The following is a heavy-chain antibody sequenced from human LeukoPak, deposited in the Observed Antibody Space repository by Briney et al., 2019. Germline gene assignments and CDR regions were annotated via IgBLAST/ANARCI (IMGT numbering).Heavy chain of an antibody. D-gene: IGHD3-10*01. J-gene: IGHJ4*02. Sequence: SETLSLTCTVSGYSISSGYYWGWIRQPPGKGLEWIGSIYHSGSTYYNPSLKSRVTISIDTSKNQFSLKLSSVTAADTAVYYCAAVRRYYSGSGSRDDYWGQGTLVTVSS. CDR3: AAVRRYYSGSGSRDDY. CDR1: GYSISSGYY. V-gene: IGHV4-38-2*02. CDR2: IYHSGST.